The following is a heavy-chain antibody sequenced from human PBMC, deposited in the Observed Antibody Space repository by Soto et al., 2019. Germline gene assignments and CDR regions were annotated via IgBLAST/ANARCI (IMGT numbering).Heavy chain of an antibody. D-gene: IGHD1-1*01. CDR2: IWYDGSNK. V-gene: IGHV3-33*01. Sequence: PGGSLRLSCAASGFTFSSYGMHWVRQAPGKGLEWVAVIWYDGSNKYYADSVKGRFTISRDNSKNTLYLQMNSLRAEDTAVYYCARDPAFPRVQIDYWGQGTLVTVSS. J-gene: IGHJ4*02. CDR1: GFTFSSYG. CDR3: ARDPAFPRVQIDY.